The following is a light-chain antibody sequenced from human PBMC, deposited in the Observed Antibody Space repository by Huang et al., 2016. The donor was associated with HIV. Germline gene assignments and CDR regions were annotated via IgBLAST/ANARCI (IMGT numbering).Light chain of an antibody. CDR2: AAS. Sequence: DIQMTQSPSSLSASVGDRVSITCRASQNINTYLNWYQQKPGKAPRILIHAASILQSGVSSRFSGRGSGTYFTLTISSLQREDLATYYCQQSYSTVFTFGGGTKVEI. CDR3: QQSYSTVFT. J-gene: IGKJ4*01. V-gene: IGKV1-39*01. CDR1: QNINTY.